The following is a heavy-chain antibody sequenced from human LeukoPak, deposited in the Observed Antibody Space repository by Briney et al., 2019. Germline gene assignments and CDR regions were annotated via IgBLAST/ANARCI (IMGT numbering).Heavy chain of an antibody. CDR1: GFTISSYC. CDR3: AKGGTTVVDY. Sequence: PGGSLRLSCGATGFTISSYCMHWVRQAPGKGLVWVSRINGDGSSTTYADSVKGRFTISRDNAKNTLYLQMNSLRAEDTAVYYCAKGGTTVVDYWGQGTLVTVSS. J-gene: IGHJ4*02. V-gene: IGHV3-74*03. CDR2: INGDGSST. D-gene: IGHD4-23*01.